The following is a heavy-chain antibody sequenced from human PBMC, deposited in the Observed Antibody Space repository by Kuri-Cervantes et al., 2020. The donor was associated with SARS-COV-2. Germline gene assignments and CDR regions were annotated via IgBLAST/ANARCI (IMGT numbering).Heavy chain of an antibody. V-gene: IGHV3-23*01. CDR1: GFTFSSYS. CDR3: AKDLYFSG. CDR2: ISGSGGST. D-gene: IGHD3-16*01. J-gene: IGHJ4*02. Sequence: GESLKISCAASGFTFSSYSMNWVRQAPGKGLEWVSAISGSGGSTYYADSVKGRFTISRDNSKNTLYLQMNSLRAEDTALYYCAKDLYFSGWGQGTLVTVSS.